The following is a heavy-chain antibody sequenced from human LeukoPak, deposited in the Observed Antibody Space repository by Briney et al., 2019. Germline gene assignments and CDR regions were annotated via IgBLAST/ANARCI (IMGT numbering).Heavy chain of an antibody. J-gene: IGHJ5*02. D-gene: IGHD6-19*01. CDR1: GGSFSGYY. Sequence: SETLSLSCAVYGGSFSGYYWSWILQPPGKGLEWIGEINHSGSTNYNPSLKSRVTISVDTSKNQFSLKLSSVTAADTAVYYCARALYSSGWYRSWFDPWGQGTLVTVSS. V-gene: IGHV4-34*01. CDR3: ARALYSSGWYRSWFDP. CDR2: INHSGST.